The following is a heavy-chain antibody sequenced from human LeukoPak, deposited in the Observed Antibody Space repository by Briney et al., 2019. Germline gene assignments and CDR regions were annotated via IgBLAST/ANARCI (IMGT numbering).Heavy chain of an antibody. V-gene: IGHV3-30*03. J-gene: IGHJ4*02. Sequence: QPGRSLRLSCSASGFTSSKYVMHWVRQAPGKGLEWVATISYDGSNKYYADSVKGRFTISRDNSKNTLYLQMSSLKTEDTAVYYCARDGRAVIFFGYFEYWGQGTLVTVSS. CDR2: ISYDGSNK. CDR3: ARDGRAVIFFGYFEY. CDR1: GFTSSKYV. D-gene: IGHD2-21*01.